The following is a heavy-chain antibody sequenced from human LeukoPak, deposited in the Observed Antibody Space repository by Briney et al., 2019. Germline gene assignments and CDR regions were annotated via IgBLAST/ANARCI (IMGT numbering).Heavy chain of an antibody. CDR1: GFTVSSYY. D-gene: IGHD6-25*01. J-gene: IGHJ3*02. CDR2: IYSGGST. CDR3: ARGQRNDAFDI. Sequence: GGSLRLSCAASGFTVSSYYMSWVRQAPGKGLEWVSVIYSGGSTYYADSVKGRFTISRDNSKNTLYLQMNSLRAEDTAVYYCARGQRNDAFDIWGQGTMVTVSS. V-gene: IGHV3-53*01.